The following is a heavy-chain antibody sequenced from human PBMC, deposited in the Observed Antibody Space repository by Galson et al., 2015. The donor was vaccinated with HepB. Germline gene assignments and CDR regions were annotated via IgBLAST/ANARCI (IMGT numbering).Heavy chain of an antibody. CDR2: IKEDGSAK. D-gene: IGHD5-12*01. CDR3: ARDLGSGYDVLYYYYGMDV. CDR1: GFTFSRYW. V-gene: IGHV3-7*01. Sequence: SLRLSCAASGFTFSRYWMSWVRQAPGKGLEWVANIKEDGSAKYYVDSVKGRFTISRDNAKNSLYLQMNSLRAEDTAVYYCARDLGSGYDVLYYYYGMDVWGQGTTVTVSS. J-gene: IGHJ6*02.